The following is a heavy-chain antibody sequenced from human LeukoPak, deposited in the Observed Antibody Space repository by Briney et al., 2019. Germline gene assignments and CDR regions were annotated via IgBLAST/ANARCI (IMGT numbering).Heavy chain of an antibody. Sequence: GESLKISCKGSGYGFTSYWISWVRQMPGKGLEWMGRIDPSDSYTNYSPSFQGHVTISADKSISTAYLQWSSLKASDTAMYYCARVVRGSYGLDYWGQGTLVTVSS. CDR2: IDPSDSYT. D-gene: IGHD4-17*01. J-gene: IGHJ4*02. V-gene: IGHV5-10-1*01. CDR1: GYGFTSYW. CDR3: ARVVRGSYGLDY.